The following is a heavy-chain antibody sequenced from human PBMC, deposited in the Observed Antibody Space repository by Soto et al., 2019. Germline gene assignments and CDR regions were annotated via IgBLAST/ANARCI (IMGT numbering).Heavy chain of an antibody. CDR1: GGTFSSYA. V-gene: IGHV1-69*12. CDR3: ARGESIASFWFDY. CDR2: IIPIFGTA. Sequence: QVQLVQSGAEVKKPGSSVKVSCKASGGTFSSYAISWVRQAPGQGLEGMGGIIPIFGTANYAQKVQGRVTITADESTSTAYMELSSLRSEDTAMYYCARGESIASFWFDYWGQGTLVTVSS. J-gene: IGHJ4*02. D-gene: IGHD6-6*01.